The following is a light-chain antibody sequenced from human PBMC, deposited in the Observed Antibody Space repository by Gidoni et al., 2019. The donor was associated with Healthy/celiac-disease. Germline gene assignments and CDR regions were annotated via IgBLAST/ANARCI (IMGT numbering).Light chain of an antibody. CDR2: AAS. CDR3: QQLNSYPFT. J-gene: IGKJ3*01. CDR1: QGISSY. Sequence: TITCRASQGISSYLAWYQQKPGKAPKLLIYAASTLQSGVPSRFSGSGSGTEFTLTISSLQPEDFATYYCQQLNSYPFTFGPXTKVDIK. V-gene: IGKV1-9*01.